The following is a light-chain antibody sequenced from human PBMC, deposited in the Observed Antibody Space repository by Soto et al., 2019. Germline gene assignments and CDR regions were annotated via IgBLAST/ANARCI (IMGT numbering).Light chain of an antibody. Sequence: DIVMTQSPDSLAVSLGERATFNCKSSQNLLYSSNNRNYLAWYQQKPGQPPKLLVSWASTRESGVPDRFSGGGSGTDFTLTITSLQAEDVAVYYCQQYYSDPLTFGQGTKLEIK. CDR3: QQYYSDPLT. CDR2: WAS. CDR1: QNLLYSSNNRNY. J-gene: IGKJ1*01. V-gene: IGKV4-1*01.